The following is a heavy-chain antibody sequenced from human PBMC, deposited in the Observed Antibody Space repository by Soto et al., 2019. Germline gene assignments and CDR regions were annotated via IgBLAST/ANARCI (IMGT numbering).Heavy chain of an antibody. V-gene: IGHV1-18*01. CDR1: GYTFTSYG. CDR3: ARDFLHDYGDWEGSESSQYYFDY. Sequence: QVQLVQSGAEVKKPGASVKVSCKASGYTFTSYGISWVRQAPGQGLEWMGWISAYNGNTNYAQKLQGRVTMTTDTSTSTAYMELRSLRSADTAVYYCARDFLHDYGDWEGSESSQYYFDYWGQGTLVTVSS. J-gene: IGHJ4*02. D-gene: IGHD4-17*01. CDR2: ISAYNGNT.